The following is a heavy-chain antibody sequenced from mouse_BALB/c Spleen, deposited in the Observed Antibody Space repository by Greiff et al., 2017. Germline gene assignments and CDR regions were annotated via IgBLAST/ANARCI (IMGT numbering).Heavy chain of an antibody. J-gene: IGHJ2*01. CDR3: TRSKYGNYDY. V-gene: IGHV1S22*01. Sequence: LQQPGSELVRPGASVKLSCKASGYTFTSYWMHWVKQRHGQGLEWIGNIYPGSGSTNYDEKFKSKGTLTVDTSSSTAYMHLSSLTSEDSAVYYCTRSKYGNYDYWGQGTTLTVSS. CDR1: GYTFTSYW. D-gene: IGHD2-10*02. CDR2: IYPGSGST.